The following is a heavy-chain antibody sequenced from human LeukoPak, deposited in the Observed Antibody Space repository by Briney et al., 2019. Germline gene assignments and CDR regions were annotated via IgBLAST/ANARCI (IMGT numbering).Heavy chain of an antibody. CDR3: AKDPLFRSQSFVPRPFDY. Sequence: GRSLRLSCAASGFTFSSYGMHWVRQAPGKGLEWVAVISYDGSNKYYADSVTGRFTISRDNSKNTLYLQMNSLRAEDTAVYYCAKDPLFRSQSFVPRPFDYWGQGTLVTVSS. D-gene: IGHD2-21*01. V-gene: IGHV3-30*18. CDR2: ISYDGSNK. CDR1: GFTFSSYG. J-gene: IGHJ4*02.